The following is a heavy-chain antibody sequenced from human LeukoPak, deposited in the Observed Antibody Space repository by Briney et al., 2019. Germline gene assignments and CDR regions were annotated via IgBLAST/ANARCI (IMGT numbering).Heavy chain of an antibody. CDR3: AKGGWELLEGDLDY. CDR2: IRYDGSNK. CDR1: GFTFSSYG. V-gene: IGHV3-30*02. Sequence: GGSLRLSCAASGFTFSSYGMHWVRQAPGKGLEWVAFIRYDGSNKYYADSVKGRFTISRDNSKNTLYLQMNSLRAEDTAVYYYAKGGWELLEGDLDYWGQGTLVTVSS. D-gene: IGHD1-26*01. J-gene: IGHJ4*02.